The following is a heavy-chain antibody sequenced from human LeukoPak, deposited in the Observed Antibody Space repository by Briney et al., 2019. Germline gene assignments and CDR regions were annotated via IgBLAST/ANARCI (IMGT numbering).Heavy chain of an antibody. Sequence: PGGSLRLSCAASGFTVSSNYMSWVRQAPGKGLEWVSVIYSGGSSYYADSVKGRFTISRDNSKNTLYLQMNSLRAEDTAVYYCARANIVGATYYYYYMDVWGKGPRSPSP. CDR1: GFTVSSNY. V-gene: IGHV3-66*01. J-gene: IGHJ6*03. CDR2: IYSGGSS. D-gene: IGHD1-26*01. CDR3: ARANIVGATYYYYYMDV.